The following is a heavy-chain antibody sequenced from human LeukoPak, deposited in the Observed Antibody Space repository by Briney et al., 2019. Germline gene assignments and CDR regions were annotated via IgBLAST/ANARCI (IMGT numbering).Heavy chain of an antibody. J-gene: IGHJ5*02. CDR1: GYSISSGYY. CDR2: IYHSGST. V-gene: IGHV4-38-2*02. CDR3: ARAHERGATIKGKWFDP. Sequence: PSETLSLTCTVSGYSISSGYYWGWIRQPPGKGLEWIGSIYHSGSTYYNPSLKSRVTISVDTSKNQFSLKLCSVTAADTAVYYCARAHERGATIKGKWFDPWGQGTLVTVSS. D-gene: IGHD5-12*01.